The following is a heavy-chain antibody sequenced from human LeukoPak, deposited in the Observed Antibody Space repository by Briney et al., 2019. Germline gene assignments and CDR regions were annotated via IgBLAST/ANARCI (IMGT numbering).Heavy chain of an antibody. Sequence: SGTLSLTCAVSGGSITNNWWSWVRQPLGKGLEWIGEIYHSGSTSYNPSLKSRATISVDTSKNQFSLKLSSVTAADTAVYYCARGSSFGVVIGLWGQGTLVTVSS. CDR1: GGSITNNW. J-gene: IGHJ4*02. V-gene: IGHV4-4*02. CDR3: ARGSSFGVVIGL. D-gene: IGHD3-3*01. CDR2: IYHSGST.